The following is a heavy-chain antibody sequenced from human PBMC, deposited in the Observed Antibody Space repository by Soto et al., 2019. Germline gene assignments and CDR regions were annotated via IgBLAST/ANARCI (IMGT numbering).Heavy chain of an antibody. CDR1: GGSVSSGSYY. CDR2: IYYSGST. J-gene: IGHJ4*02. V-gene: IGHV4-61*01. CDR3: ARVVLPTVAGTDY. Sequence: ASETLSLTCTVSGGSVSSGSYYWSWIQKPPGKGLEWIGYIYYSGSTNYNPSLKSRVTISVDTSKNQFSLKLSSVTAADTAVYYCARVVLPTVAGTDYWGQGTLVTVSS. D-gene: IGHD2-15*01.